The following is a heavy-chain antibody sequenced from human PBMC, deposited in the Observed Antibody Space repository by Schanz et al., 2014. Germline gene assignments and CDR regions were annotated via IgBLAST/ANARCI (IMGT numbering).Heavy chain of an antibody. D-gene: IGHD3-10*01. CDR1: GFTFSSYS. CDR2: ITGASDHI. CDR3: AKGRFGELSAFDI. J-gene: IGHJ3*02. V-gene: IGHV3-23*04. Sequence: EVQLVESGGGLVQPGGSLRLSCAASGFTFSSYSMNWVRQAPGKGLEWVSGITGASDHIDYAESVKGRFTISRDNSKSTLYLQMNSLRAEDTAVYYCAKGRFGELSAFDIWGQGTWVTVSS.